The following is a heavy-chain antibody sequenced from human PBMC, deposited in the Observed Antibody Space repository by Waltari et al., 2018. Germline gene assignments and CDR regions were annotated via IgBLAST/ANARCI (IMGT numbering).Heavy chain of an antibody. Sequence: EVQLVESGGGLVQPGGSLGPSCAASGFTLGRYDMHWVRQAPGKGLEWVSAIGTSDDTYYPVSVKGRFTISREDAKDSVYLQMNSLRAADTAVYYCARDGGTNGMDVWGQGTTVTVSS. CDR1: GFTLGRYD. D-gene: IGHD4-17*01. CDR2: IGTSDDT. CDR3: ARDGGTNGMDV. J-gene: IGHJ6*02. V-gene: IGHV3-13*01.